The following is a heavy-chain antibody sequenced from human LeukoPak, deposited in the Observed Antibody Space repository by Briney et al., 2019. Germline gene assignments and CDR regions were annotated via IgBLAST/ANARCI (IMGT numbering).Heavy chain of an antibody. CDR1: GFTFSSYG. Sequence: PGGSLRHSCAASGFTFSSYGMHWVRQAPGKGLEWVAFIRYDGSNKYYADSVKARFTLSRDNSKNTMYLQMNTLRAEDTAVYYCATGYSSGWYGRLDYWGQGTLVTVSS. CDR3: ATGYSSGWYGRLDY. V-gene: IGHV3-30*02. CDR2: IRYDGSNK. D-gene: IGHD6-19*01. J-gene: IGHJ4*02.